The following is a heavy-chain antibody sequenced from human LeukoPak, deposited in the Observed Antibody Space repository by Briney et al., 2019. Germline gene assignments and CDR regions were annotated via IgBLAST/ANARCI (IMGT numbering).Heavy chain of an antibody. J-gene: IGHJ4*02. CDR2: ISPDGSTT. D-gene: IGHD6-13*01. CDR3: VRGSSTWSPLGDY. Sequence: GGSLRLSCAASGFTFSTYWMHWVRQAPGQGPVWVSRISPDGSTTTYADPVRGRFSISRDNAKNTLYMQMNSLRVDDTAVYYCVRGSSTWSPLGDYWGQGTLVTVST. V-gene: IGHV3-74*01. CDR1: GFTFSTYW.